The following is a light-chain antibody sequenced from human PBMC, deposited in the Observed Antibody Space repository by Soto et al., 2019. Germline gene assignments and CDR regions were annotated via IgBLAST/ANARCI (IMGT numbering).Light chain of an antibody. Sequence: EIVLTQSPGTLSLSPGERATLSCRASQSVSSSYLAWYQQKPGQAPRLLIYGASSRATGIPYRFSGSGSGTDFTLTLNRLEPEDFAVYYCQQYGSSGYTFGQGTKLEIK. CDR1: QSVSSSY. J-gene: IGKJ2*01. CDR3: QQYGSSGYT. CDR2: GAS. V-gene: IGKV3-20*01.